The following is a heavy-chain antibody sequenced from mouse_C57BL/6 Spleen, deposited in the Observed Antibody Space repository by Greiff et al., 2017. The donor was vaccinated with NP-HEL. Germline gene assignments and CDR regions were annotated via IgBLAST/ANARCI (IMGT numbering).Heavy chain of an antibody. D-gene: IGHD2-1*01. Sequence: QVQLQQSGAELVKPGASVKLSCKASGYTFTEYTIHWVKQRSGQGLEWIGWFYPGSGSIKYNEKFKDKATLTADKSSSTVYMELSRLTSEDSAVYVCARHEGILGGNYEGFAYWGQGTLVTVSA. V-gene: IGHV1-62-2*01. J-gene: IGHJ3*01. CDR1: GYTFTEYT. CDR3: ARHEGILGGNYEGFAY. CDR2: FYPGSGSI.